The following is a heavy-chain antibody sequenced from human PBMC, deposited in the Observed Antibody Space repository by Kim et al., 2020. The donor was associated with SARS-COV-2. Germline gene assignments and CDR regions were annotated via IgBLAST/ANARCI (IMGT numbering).Heavy chain of an antibody. CDR1: GFTFSSYA. Sequence: GGSLRLSCAASGFTFSSYAMSWVRQAPGKGLEWVSTISGSGSSTYYADSVKGRFTISRDNAKNTLYLQMNSLRAEDTAVYYCARDRVGVATNFDYWGEGTLLTVSS. CDR2: ISGSGSST. CDR3: ARDRVGVATNFDY. V-gene: IGHV3-23*01. J-gene: IGHJ4*02. D-gene: IGHD2-21*01.